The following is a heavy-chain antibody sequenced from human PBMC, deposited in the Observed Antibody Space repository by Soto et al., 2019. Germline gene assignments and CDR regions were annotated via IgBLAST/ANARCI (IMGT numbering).Heavy chain of an antibody. V-gene: IGHV1-18*01. Sequence: QVQLVQSGAEVKKPGASVKVSCKASGYTFTSYGISWVRQAPGQGLEWMGWISAYNGNTNYAQKLQGRVTMTTDTSRSTAYMERRSLRSDDTAVYYCARAYYDFWSGYSPTHYYFDYWGQGTLVTVSS. J-gene: IGHJ4*02. CDR1: GYTFTSYG. D-gene: IGHD3-3*01. CDR3: ARAYYDFWSGYSPTHYYFDY. CDR2: ISAYNGNT.